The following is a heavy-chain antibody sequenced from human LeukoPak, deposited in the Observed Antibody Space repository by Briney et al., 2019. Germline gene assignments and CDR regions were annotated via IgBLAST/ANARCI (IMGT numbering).Heavy chain of an antibody. V-gene: IGHV1-2*06. Sequence: ASVKVSCKASGYTFTGYYIHWVRQAPGQGLEWMGRINPNSGGTNFARKFQGRVTMTRDMFISTVCLELNRLRSDDTAMYYCAREGLRDFVMTGADYWGQGTPVTVSS. CDR3: AREGLRDFVMTGADY. D-gene: IGHD2-21*02. CDR2: INPNSGGT. J-gene: IGHJ4*02. CDR1: GYTFTGYY.